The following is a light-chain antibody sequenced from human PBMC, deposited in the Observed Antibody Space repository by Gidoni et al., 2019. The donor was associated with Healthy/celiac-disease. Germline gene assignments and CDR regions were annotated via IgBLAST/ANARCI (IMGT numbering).Light chain of an antibody. V-gene: IGKV3-20*01. J-gene: IGKJ4*01. CDR3: QQYGSSPPLT. CDR1: QSVSSSY. CDR2: GAS. Sequence: IVLTQAPGTLALSPGERATLSCRASQSVSSSYLAWYQQKPGQAPRLLISGASSRATGSPDRFSGSGSGTDFTLTISRLEPEDFAVYYCQQYGSSPPLTFGGGTKVEIK.